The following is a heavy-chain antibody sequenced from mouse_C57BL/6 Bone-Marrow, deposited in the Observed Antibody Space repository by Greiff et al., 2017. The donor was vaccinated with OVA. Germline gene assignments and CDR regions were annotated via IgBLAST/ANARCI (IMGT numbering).Heavy chain of an antibody. D-gene: IGHD2-5*01. CDR3: ARERAYYSKGYAMDY. CDR1: GYTFTSYW. J-gene: IGHJ4*01. CDR2: IHPNSGST. Sequence: VQLQQSGAELVKPGASVKLSCKASGYTFTSYWMHWVKQRPGQGLEWIGMIHPNSGSTNYNEKFKSKATLTVDKSSSTAYMQLSSLTSEDSAVYYCARERAYYSKGYAMDYWGQGTSVTVSS. V-gene: IGHV1-64*01.